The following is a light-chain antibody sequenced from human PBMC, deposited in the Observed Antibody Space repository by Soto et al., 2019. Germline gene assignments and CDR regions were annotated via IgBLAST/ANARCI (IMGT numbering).Light chain of an antibody. CDR2: SSS. CDR1: QSLAGSSN. V-gene: IGKV3D-15*01. Sequence: VLTQSPGTLSLSPGERATLSCRASQSLAGSSNLAWYQHKPGQAPRLLIYSSSSRATGTPDRFSGSGSGTEFTLTISSLQSEDFAVYFCQQYNDWRTFGQGTKVEIK. CDR3: QQYNDWRT. J-gene: IGKJ1*01.